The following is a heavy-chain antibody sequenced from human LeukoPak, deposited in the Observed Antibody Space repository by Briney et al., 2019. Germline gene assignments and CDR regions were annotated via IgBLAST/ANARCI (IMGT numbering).Heavy chain of an antibody. Sequence: SQTLSLTCAISGDRVSSNRSAWNWIRQSPSRGLELLGRTYYRSKWYSDYAISVKSRITISPDTTKNQFSLQLNSVTPEDTAVYYCAAGAVAGIIFWGQGTLVTVSS. D-gene: IGHD6-19*01. J-gene: IGHJ4*02. V-gene: IGHV6-1*01. CDR1: GDRVSSNRSA. CDR2: TYYRSKWYS. CDR3: AAGAVAGIIF.